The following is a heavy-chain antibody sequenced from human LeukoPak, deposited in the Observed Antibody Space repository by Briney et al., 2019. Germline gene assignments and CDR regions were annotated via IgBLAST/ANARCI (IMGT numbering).Heavy chain of an antibody. CDR1: GFTFSSYS. V-gene: IGHV3-48*01. Sequence: GGSLRLSCAASGFTFSSYSMNWVRQAPGKWLEWVSYISSSSSTIYYADSVKGRFTISRDNAKNSLYLQMNSLRAEDTAVYYCARVGWFGELGYWGQGTLVTVSS. D-gene: IGHD3-10*01. J-gene: IGHJ4*02. CDR2: ISSSSSTI. CDR3: ARVGWFGELGY.